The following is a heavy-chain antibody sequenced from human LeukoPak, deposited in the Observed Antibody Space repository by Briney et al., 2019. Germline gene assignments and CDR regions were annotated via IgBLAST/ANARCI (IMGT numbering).Heavy chain of an antibody. V-gene: IGHV4-31*01. CDR1: GGSISSGGYY. J-gene: IGHJ6*03. CDR3: ARASYYHMDV. CDR2: IYYSRST. Sequence: SQTLSLTCTVSGGSISSGGYYWSWLRQHPGKGLEWIGYIYYSRSTYYNPALKSQVTISVDTSKNQFSLKLSSVTAADTAVYYCARASYYHMDVWGKGTTVTVSS.